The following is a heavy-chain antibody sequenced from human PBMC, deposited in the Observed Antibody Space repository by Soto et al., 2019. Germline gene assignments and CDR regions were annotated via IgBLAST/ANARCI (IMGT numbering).Heavy chain of an antibody. CDR2: IRSDGVT. V-gene: IGHV3-15*01. CDR3: TTEGIYDERWYYMGMDV. Sequence: GGSLRLSCAASGLTFINAWMTWVRQAPGKGLEWIGRIRSDGVTDYAAPVKGRFIISRDNSKNTVYLHMNSLQTDDTALYYCTTEGIYDERWYYMGMDVWGRGTTVTVSS. D-gene: IGHD6-13*01. J-gene: IGHJ6*02. CDR1: GLTFINAW.